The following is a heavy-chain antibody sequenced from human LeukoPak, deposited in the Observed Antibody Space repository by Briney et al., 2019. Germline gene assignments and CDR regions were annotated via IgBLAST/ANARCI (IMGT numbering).Heavy chain of an antibody. V-gene: IGHV4-59*08. D-gene: IGHD4-11*01. J-gene: IGHJ4*02. Sequence: PSETLSLTCTVSVGSIRNYYWSWIRQPPGKGLEWIGYIYYSGSTKYNPSLKSRVTISVDTSKNQSSLKLSSVTAADTAVYYCARHPYSNFVLDYWGQGTLVTVSS. CDR3: ARHPYSNFVLDY. CDR2: IYYSGST. CDR1: VGSIRNYY.